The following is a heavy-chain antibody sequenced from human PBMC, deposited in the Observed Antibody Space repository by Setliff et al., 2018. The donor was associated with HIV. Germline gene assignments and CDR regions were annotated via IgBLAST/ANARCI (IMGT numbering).Heavy chain of an antibody. J-gene: IGHJ4*02. Sequence: SLRLSCAASGFTFNNYWMHWVRQVPGKGLVWISHINSDGSSPIYADSVRGRFTISRDNAKDTLYLQMNSVTAEDTAVYYCARDPARRYYLDYWGQGTLVTVSS. CDR1: GFTFNNYW. CDR2: INSDGSSP. V-gene: IGHV3-74*01. CDR3: ARDPARRYYLDY.